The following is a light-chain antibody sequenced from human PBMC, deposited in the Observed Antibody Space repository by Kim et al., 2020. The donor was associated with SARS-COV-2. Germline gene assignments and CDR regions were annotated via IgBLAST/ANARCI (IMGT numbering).Light chain of an antibody. J-gene: IGLJ7*01. CDR2: EDS. CDR3: QSYDTTNAV. Sequence: GKTVTISCTRNSGNIARNYVQWFQQRPGRAPTTIISEDSKRPSGVPSRFSGSIDRSSNSASLTISGLQTEDEADYSCQSYDTTNAVFGGGTQLTVL. V-gene: IGLV6-57*03. CDR1: SGNIARNY.